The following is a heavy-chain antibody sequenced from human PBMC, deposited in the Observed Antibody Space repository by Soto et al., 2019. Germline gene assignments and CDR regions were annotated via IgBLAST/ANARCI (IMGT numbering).Heavy chain of an antibody. J-gene: IGHJ4*02. CDR3: ASRDPGTSVDY. Sequence: PSETLSLTCAVSGASFTSNDWWTWVRQPPGRGLEWIGEIYRTGSTNYNPSLKSRVTISLDKSENQFSLKVTSLTAADTAVYYCASRDPGTSVDYWGQGTLATVSS. CDR2: IYRTGST. CDR1: GASFTSNDW. V-gene: IGHV4-4*02. D-gene: IGHD1-7*01.